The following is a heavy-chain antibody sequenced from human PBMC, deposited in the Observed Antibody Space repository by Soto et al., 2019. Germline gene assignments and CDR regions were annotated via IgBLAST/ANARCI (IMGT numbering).Heavy chain of an antibody. CDR3: ARRVVVVPAALDAFDI. CDR1: GYTFTSYG. D-gene: IGHD2-2*01. Sequence: ASVKVSCKASGYTFTSYGISWVRQAPGQGLEWMGWISAYNGNTNYAQKLQGRVTMTTDTSTSTACMELRSLRSDDTAVYYCARRVVVVPAALDAFDIWGQGTTVTVSS. J-gene: IGHJ3*02. V-gene: IGHV1-18*01. CDR2: ISAYNGNT.